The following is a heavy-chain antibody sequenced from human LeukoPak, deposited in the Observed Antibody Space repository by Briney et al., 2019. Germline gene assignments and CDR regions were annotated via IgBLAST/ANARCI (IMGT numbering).Heavy chain of an antibody. V-gene: IGHV4-61*02. CDR3: ARLRPVGPDY. D-gene: IGHD2-15*01. J-gene: IGHJ4*02. CDR1: GGSISSGSYY. CDR2: IYTSGST. Sequence: SETLSLTCTVSGGSISSGSYYWSWIRQPAGKGLEWIGRIYTSGSTNYNPSLKSRVTISVDTSKNQFSLKLSSVTAADTAVYYCARLRPVGPDYWGQGTLVTVSS.